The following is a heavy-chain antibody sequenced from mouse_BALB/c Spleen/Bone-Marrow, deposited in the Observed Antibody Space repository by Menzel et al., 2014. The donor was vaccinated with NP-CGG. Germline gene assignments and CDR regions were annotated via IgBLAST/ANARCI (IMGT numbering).Heavy chain of an antibody. CDR2: IKTGGTYI. D-gene: IGHD2-4*01. J-gene: IGHJ1*01. Sequence: EVKLVESGGGLVKPGGSLKLSCAASGFTFSTYAMSWVRQTPEKRLEWVATIKTGGTYIYYADSVKGRFTISRDNAKNTLYLQMSSLRSEDTAMFYCARPRMITTYFDVWGAGTTVTVSS. CDR3: ARPRMITTYFDV. CDR1: GFTFSTYA. V-gene: IGHV5-9-3*01.